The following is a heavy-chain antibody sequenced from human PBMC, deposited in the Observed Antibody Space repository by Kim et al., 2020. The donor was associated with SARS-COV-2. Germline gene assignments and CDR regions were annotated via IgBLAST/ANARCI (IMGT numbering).Heavy chain of an antibody. V-gene: IGHV3-15*01. CDR3: TTPSKGGDYNFGEGFDI. Sequence: VKGRFTISRDDSKNTLYLQMNSLKSEDTAVYYCTTPSKGGDYNFGEGFDIWGQGTMVTVSS. D-gene: IGHD2-21*02. J-gene: IGHJ3*02.